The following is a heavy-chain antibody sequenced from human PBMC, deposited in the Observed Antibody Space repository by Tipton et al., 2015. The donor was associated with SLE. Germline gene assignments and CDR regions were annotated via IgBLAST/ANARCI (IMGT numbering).Heavy chain of an antibody. V-gene: IGHV4-39*01. D-gene: IGHD6-19*01. Sequence: GSLRLSCTVSGGSISDGNYYWGWIRQPPGKGLEWIGSIFYSGITFYTPSFKSRASISVDMSKTQFSLKLSSVTAADTAVYYCARGGYSSGRMGFDIWGQGTMVTVSS. J-gene: IGHJ3*02. CDR3: ARGGYSSGRMGFDI. CDR1: GGSISDGNYY. CDR2: IFYSGIT.